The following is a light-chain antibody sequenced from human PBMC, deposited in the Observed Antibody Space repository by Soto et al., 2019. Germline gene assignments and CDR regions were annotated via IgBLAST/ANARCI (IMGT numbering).Light chain of an antibody. J-gene: IGKJ1*01. V-gene: IGKV3-11*01. Sequence: ENEVTQSPATRFLYPGERATLSFRASQSVSSFFAWYQLKLGQSPRLLIYDASNRASGIPARFTGSGSGTDFTLTMSSVEHEDSAVYYCEQRGNWWTFGQGTKVDIK. CDR3: EQRGNWWT. CDR2: DAS. CDR1: QSVSSF.